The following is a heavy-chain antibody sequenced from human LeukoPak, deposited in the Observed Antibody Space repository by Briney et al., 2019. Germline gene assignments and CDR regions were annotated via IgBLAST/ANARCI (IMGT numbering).Heavy chain of an antibody. D-gene: IGHD3-16*01. CDR3: ARDYHYVPDF. V-gene: IGHV1-18*01. J-gene: IGHJ4*02. CDR2: IDASNGNT. CDR1: GYTFTNYG. Sequence: ASVKVSCKASGYTFTNYGISWVRQAPGQGLEWMGWIDASNGNTNYAQKLQGRVTITTDTSTTTAYMEMTSLRFGDTAVYYCARDYHYVPDFWGQGTLVTVSS.